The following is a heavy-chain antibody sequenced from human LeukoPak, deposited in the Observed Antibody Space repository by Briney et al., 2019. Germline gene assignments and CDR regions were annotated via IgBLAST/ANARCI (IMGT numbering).Heavy chain of an antibody. D-gene: IGHD1-26*01. CDR2: IYIGGST. J-gene: IGHJ4*02. CDR3: AQEMAATNYFEY. V-gene: IGHV3-53*01. CDR1: GFTFSRCG. Sequence: GGCLRLSCAASGFTFSRCGMHWVREAPGKGLEWVSVIYIGGSTYYADSVKGRFTISRDNSKNTLYLQMNSLRAEDTAVYYCAQEMAATNYFEYWGQGTLVTLSS.